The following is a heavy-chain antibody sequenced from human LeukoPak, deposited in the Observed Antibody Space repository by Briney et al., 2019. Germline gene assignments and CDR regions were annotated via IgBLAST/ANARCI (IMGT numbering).Heavy chain of an antibody. D-gene: IGHD5-18*01. CDR3: ARDGYSYGSPDAFDI. CDR2: IYHSGST. V-gene: IGHV4-4*02. J-gene: IGHJ3*02. CDR1: GFTFSNYAM. Sequence: GSLRLSCAASGFTFSNYAMSWVRQPPGKGLEWIGEIYHSGSTNYNPSLKSRVTISVDKSKNQFSLKLSSVTAADTAVYYCARDGYSYGSPDAFDIWGQGTMVTVSS.